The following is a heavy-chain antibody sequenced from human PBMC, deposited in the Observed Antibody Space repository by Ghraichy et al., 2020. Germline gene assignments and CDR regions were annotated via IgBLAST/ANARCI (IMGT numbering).Heavy chain of an antibody. CDR1: GYTFTSYA. V-gene: IGHV1-3*01. J-gene: IGHJ4*02. D-gene: IGHD2-15*01. Sequence: ASVKVSCKASGYTFTSYAMHWVRQAPGQRPEWMGWINAGNGNTKYSQKFQGRVTITRDTYANTAYMELSSLTSEDTAVYYCARGGSGGSCSHDWGQGTLVTVSS. CDR3: ARGGSGGSCSHD. CDR2: INAGNGNT.